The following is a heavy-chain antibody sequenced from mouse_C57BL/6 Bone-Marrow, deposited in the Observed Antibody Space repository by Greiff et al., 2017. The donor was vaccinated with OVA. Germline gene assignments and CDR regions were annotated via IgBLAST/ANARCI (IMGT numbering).Heavy chain of an antibody. CDR1: GYTFTNYW. CDR3: AREGVGWLLLDY. J-gene: IGHJ2*01. V-gene: IGHV1-63*01. D-gene: IGHD2-3*01. Sequence: QVQLQQSGAELVRPGTSVKMSCKASGYTFTNYWIGWAKQRPGHGLEWIGDIYPGGGYTNYNEKFKGKATLTADKSSSTAYMQFSSLTSEDSAIYYCAREGVGWLLLDYWGQGTTLTVSS. CDR2: IYPGGGYT.